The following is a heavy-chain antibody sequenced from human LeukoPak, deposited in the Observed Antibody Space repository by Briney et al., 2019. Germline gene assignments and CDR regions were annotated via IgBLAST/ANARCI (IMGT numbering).Heavy chain of an antibody. V-gene: IGHV4-59*01. CDR2: VYYSGST. CDR3: ARGGELLFDY. CDR1: GGSISGYC. Sequence: SEALSLTCIVSGGSISGYCWSWIRQPPGKGLEWIGYVYYSGSTNYNPSLKSRVTISVDTSKNQFSLKLSSVTAADTAVYYCARGGELLFDYWGQGTLVTVSS. D-gene: IGHD1-26*01. J-gene: IGHJ4*02.